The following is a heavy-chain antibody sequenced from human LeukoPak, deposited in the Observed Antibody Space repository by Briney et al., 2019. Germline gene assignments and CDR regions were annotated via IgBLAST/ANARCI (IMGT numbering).Heavy chain of an antibody. CDR3: ARMIDYNYGYAFDY. Sequence: GGPLRLSCAASGFTLSIYTMNWVRQAPGKGLEWVSYMSTSGSISYADSVKGRFTISRDNAKNSLYLQMNSLRDEDPAVYYCARMIDYNYGYAFDYWGQGTLVTVS. V-gene: IGHV3-48*02. J-gene: IGHJ4*02. CDR2: MSTSGSI. CDR1: GFTLSIYT. D-gene: IGHD5-18*01.